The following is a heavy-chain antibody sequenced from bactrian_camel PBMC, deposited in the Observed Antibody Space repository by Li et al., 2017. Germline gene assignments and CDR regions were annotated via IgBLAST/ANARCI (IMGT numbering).Heavy chain of an antibody. D-gene: IGHD6*01. CDR1: GFTLSNWY. J-gene: IGHJ4*01. CDR2: MYDDTSNT. V-gene: IGHV3-2*01. CDR3: ATDNQFGN. Sequence: VQPGGSLRLSCAASGFTLSNWYMSWVRQAPGKGLEWVATMYDDTSNTYYADSVKGRITISRDNAKNEVYLQMNSLKSDDTALYYCATDNQFGNWGRGTQVTVS.